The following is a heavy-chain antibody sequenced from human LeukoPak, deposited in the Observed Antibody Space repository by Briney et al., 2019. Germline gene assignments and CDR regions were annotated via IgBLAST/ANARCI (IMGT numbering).Heavy chain of an antibody. J-gene: IGHJ4*02. CDR3: ARVDDGGYYYDSSGYYLIDY. V-gene: IGHV3-48*01. D-gene: IGHD3-22*01. CDR2: ISSSSSTI. CDR1: GFTFSSYS. Sequence: GGSLRLSCAASGFTFSSYSMNWVRQAPGKGLEWVSYISSSSSTIYYTDSVKGRFTISRDNAKNSLYLQMNSLRAEDTAVYYCARVDDGGYYYDSSGYYLIDYWGQGTLVTVSS.